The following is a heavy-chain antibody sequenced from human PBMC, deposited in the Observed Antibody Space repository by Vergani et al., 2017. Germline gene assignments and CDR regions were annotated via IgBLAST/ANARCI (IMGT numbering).Heavy chain of an antibody. J-gene: IGHJ4*02. CDR1: GGSFSGYY. D-gene: IGHD3-22*01. Sequence: QVQLQQWGAGLLKPSETLSLTCAVYGGSFSGYYWSWIRQPPGKGLEWIGEINHSGGTNYNPSLKSRVTISVDTSKNQFSLKLSSVTAADTAVYYCARGYYYDSSGYYYLDSWGQGTLVTVSS. CDR2: INHSGGT. CDR3: ARGYYYDSSGYYYLDS. V-gene: IGHV4-34*01.